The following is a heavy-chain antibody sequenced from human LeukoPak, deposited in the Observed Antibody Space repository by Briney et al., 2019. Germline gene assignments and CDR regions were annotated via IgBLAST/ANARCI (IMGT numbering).Heavy chain of an antibody. D-gene: IGHD5-12*01. Sequence: GASVKVSCKASGYTSTSYDINWVRQATGQGLECMGWMNPNSGNTGYAQKFQGRVTMTRNTSISTAYMELSSLRSEDTAVYYCAIRPATIQPDYWGQGTLVTVSS. CDR3: AIRPATIQPDY. V-gene: IGHV1-8*01. CDR2: MNPNSGNT. J-gene: IGHJ4*02. CDR1: GYTSTSYD.